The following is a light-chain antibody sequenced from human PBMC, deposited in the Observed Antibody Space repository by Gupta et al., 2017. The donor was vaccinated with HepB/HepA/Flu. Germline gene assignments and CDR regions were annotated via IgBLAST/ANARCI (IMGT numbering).Light chain of an antibody. V-gene: IGKV3-15*01. CDR1: HSVRSN. J-gene: IGKJ1*01. CDR2: GAS. Sequence: DIGMTPSPTTLSVSPGATVTLPCRASHSVRSNLSWYQQKVGQAPTLLIYGASTRASGIPVRFSGGGSGADFTLTISSLQAEDFAVYYCQQTNNWPRTFGQGTKVEIK. CDR3: QQTNNWPRT.